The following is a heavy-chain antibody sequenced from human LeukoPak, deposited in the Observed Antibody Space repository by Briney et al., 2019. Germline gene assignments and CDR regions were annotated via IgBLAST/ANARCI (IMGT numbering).Heavy chain of an antibody. V-gene: IGHV3-33*01. Sequence: GRSLRLSCAASGFTFSTYGMHWVRQAPGKGLEWVALRWYDGSNKYYADSVKGRFTISRDSSKNTLYLQMNSLRAEDTAVYYCARDRFEYSSGWYRVLDYWGQGTLVTVSS. D-gene: IGHD6-19*01. CDR3: ARDRFEYSSGWYRVLDY. J-gene: IGHJ4*02. CDR1: GFTFSTYG. CDR2: RWYDGSNK.